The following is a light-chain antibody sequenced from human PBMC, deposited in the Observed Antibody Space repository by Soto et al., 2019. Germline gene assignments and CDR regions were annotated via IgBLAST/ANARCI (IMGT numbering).Light chain of an antibody. CDR1: QSVSSY. J-gene: IGKJ1*01. CDR3: QHYITSLTT. V-gene: IGKV3-20*01. CDR2: GAS. Sequence: EFVLTQSPVTLSLSPGERATLSCRASQSVSSYLAWYQQKPGQAPRLLIYGASRRATGVPDRFIGSGSGTDFTLTISRLEPEDFAVYYCQHYITSLTTFGQGTKVDIK.